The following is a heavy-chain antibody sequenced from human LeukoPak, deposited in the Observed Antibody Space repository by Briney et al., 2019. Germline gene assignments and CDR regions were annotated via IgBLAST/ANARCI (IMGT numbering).Heavy chain of an antibody. Sequence: PSETLSLTCTVSGGSISSYYWSWIRQPPGKGLEWIGYIFYTGSTNYNPSLKSRVTISVDTSKNQFSLNVTSVTAADTAVYYCASRTLAVADYYFDYWGQGTLVTVSS. CDR2: IFYTGST. CDR3: ASRTLAVADYYFDY. D-gene: IGHD6-19*01. V-gene: IGHV4-59*08. J-gene: IGHJ4*02. CDR1: GGSISSYY.